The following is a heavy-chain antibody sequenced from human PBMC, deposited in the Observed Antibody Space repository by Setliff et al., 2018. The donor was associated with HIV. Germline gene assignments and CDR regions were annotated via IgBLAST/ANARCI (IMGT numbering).Heavy chain of an antibody. V-gene: IGHV1-24*01. J-gene: IGHJ4*02. D-gene: IGHD7-27*01. CDR2: FDPQDGKT. CDR3: TRGRIRGDSDY. Sequence: ASVKVSCKASGYTFPSFYVHWVRQAPGQGFEWMGYFDPQDGKTIYAQKFQGRVTMTEDTSTYTAYMELSRLRSDDTAVYYCTRGRIRGDSDYWGQGTLVT. CDR1: GYTFPSFY.